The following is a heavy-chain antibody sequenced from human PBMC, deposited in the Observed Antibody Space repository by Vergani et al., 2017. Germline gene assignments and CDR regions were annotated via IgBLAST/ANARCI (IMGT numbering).Heavy chain of an antibody. J-gene: IGHJ3*02. CDR3: ARDYRDYNNYPGTFDI. Sequence: QVQLVESGGGLVKPGGSLRLSCAASGFSFSDHYMTWIRQAPGQGLEWVSYISNSGNTIEYADSVKGLFSISRDNDKSSLFLQMDSLRAEDTAVYYCARDYRDYNNYPGTFDIWGQGSMVTVSS. CDR2: ISNSGNTI. CDR1: GFSFSDHY. D-gene: IGHD5-24*01. V-gene: IGHV3-11*01.